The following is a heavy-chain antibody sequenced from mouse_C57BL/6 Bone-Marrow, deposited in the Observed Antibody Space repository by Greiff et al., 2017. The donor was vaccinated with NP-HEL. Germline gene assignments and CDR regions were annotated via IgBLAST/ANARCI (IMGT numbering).Heavy chain of an antibody. CDR1: GYTFTDYE. D-gene: IGHD2-2*01. Sequence: VQLVESGAELVRPGASVTLSCKASGYTFTDYEMHWVKQTPVHGLEWIGAIDPETGGTAYNQKFKGKAILTADKSSSTAYMELRSLTSEDSAVYYCTRMVTTAYWGQGTLVTVSA. CDR2: IDPETGGT. V-gene: IGHV1-15*01. J-gene: IGHJ3*01. CDR3: TRMVTTAY.